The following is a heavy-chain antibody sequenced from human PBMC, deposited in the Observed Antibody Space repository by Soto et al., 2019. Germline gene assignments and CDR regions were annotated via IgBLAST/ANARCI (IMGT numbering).Heavy chain of an antibody. D-gene: IGHD2-2*01. J-gene: IGHJ6*03. CDR1: GGSFSGYY. CDR3: ARGNVPRYYYYYYYMDV. V-gene: IGHV4-34*01. Sequence: QVQLQQWGAGLLKPSETLSLTCAVYGGSFSGYYWSWIRQPPGKGLEWIGEINHSGSTNYNPSLKRRVTISVDTSKNQFSLKLSSVTAADTAVYYCARGNVPRYYYYYYYMDVWGKGTTVTVSS. CDR2: INHSGST.